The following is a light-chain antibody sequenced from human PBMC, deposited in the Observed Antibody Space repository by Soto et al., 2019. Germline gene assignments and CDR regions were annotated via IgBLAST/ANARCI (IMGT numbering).Light chain of an antibody. CDR3: QQSYDSPPT. Sequence: EVVLTHSPATLSLSPGETSTXPPRASQSVNRCLAWYQQKPGQAPRLLIYDTSNRATGIPARFSGRGSGTDYTLTISSLQPEDFATYFCQQSYDSPPTFGGGTKVDIK. CDR1: QSVNRC. J-gene: IGKJ4*01. V-gene: IGKV3-11*01. CDR2: DTS.